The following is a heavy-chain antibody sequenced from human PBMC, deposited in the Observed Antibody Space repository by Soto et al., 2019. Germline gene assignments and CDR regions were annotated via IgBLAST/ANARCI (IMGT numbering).Heavy chain of an antibody. J-gene: IGHJ6*02. CDR2: IIPIFGTA. D-gene: IGHD6-6*01. CDR3: ARELSSSSSKYFYYGMDV. V-gene: IGHV1-69*01. Sequence: QVQLVQSGAEVKKPGSSVKVSCKASGGTFSSYAISWVRQAPGQGLEWMGGIIPIFGTANYAQKFQGRVTITAAESTSAAYMELSSLRSEDTAVYYCARELSSSSSKYFYYGMDVWGQGTTVTVSS. CDR1: GGTFSSYA.